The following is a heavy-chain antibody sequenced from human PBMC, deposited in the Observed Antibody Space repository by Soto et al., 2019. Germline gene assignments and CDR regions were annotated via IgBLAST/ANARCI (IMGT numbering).Heavy chain of an antibody. J-gene: IGHJ5*02. Sequence: SETLSLSCTVSGGSISTYYWSWIRQPPGKGLEWIGYIYYSGSTTYNPSLRSPVTISVDTSKNQFSLKLSSVTAADTAVYYCARSRWDSNWFDPWGQGILVTVSS. D-gene: IGHD1-26*01. CDR2: IYYSGST. CDR1: GGSISTYY. CDR3: ARSRWDSNWFDP. V-gene: IGHV4-59*01.